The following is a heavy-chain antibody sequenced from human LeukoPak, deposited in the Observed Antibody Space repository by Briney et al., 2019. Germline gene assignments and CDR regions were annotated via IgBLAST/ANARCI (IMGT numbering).Heavy chain of an antibody. CDR3: ARRGAGSSWSLDY. V-gene: IGHV5-51*01. CDR2: IYPADSDT. J-gene: IGHJ4*02. CDR1: GYSFTTCW. D-gene: IGHD6-13*01. Sequence: GESLKISCKGSGYSFTTCWIAWVRQMPGKGLEWMGIIYPADSDTRTSPSFQGQVTISADKSISTAYLQWSSLKSSDTAIYFCARRGAGSSWSLDYWGQGTLVTVSS.